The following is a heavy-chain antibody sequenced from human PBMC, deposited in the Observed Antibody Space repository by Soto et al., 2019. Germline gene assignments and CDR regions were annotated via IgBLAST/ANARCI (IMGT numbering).Heavy chain of an antibody. V-gene: IGHV4-59*01. CDR1: GGSISSYY. D-gene: IGHD3-9*01. CDR2: IYYSGST. CDR3: ARENYDILTGYYYVPWFDP. J-gene: IGHJ5*02. Sequence: SETLSLTCTFSGGSISSYYWSLIRQPPGKGLEWIGYIYYSGSTNYNPSLKSRVTISVDTSKNQFSLKLSSVTAADTAVYYCARENYDILTGYYYVPWFDPWGQGTLVTVSS.